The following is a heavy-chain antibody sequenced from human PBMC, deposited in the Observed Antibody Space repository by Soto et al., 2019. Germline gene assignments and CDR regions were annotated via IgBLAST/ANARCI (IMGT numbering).Heavy chain of an antibody. CDR3: GRVGVVLAALLVWPY. Sequence: ASVKVSCKASGYTFTSYGISWVRQAPGQGLEWMAWINPYNGNTKYAEKFLGRVTVTTDTSTATAYMEVRSLTSDDTAVFYCGRVGVVLAALLVWPYWCHGTPVTVSS. V-gene: IGHV1-18*01. CDR2: INPYNGNT. J-gene: IGHJ4*01. CDR1: GYTFTSYG. D-gene: IGHD6-13*01.